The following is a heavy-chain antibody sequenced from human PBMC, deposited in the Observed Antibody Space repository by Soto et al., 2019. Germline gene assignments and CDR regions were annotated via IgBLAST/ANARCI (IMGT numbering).Heavy chain of an antibody. V-gene: IGHV3-33*01. CDR2: IWYDGSNK. D-gene: IGHD3-22*01. J-gene: IGHJ4*02. CDR3: ARDYDSSGYPRYYVDY. CDR1: GFTFSSYG. Sequence: QVQLVESGGGVVQPGRSLRLSCAASGFTFSSYGMHWVRQAPGKGLEWVAVIWYDGSNKYYADSVKGRFTISRDNSKKTLYLQMNSLRAEDTAVYYCARDYDSSGYPRYYVDYWGQGTLVTVSS.